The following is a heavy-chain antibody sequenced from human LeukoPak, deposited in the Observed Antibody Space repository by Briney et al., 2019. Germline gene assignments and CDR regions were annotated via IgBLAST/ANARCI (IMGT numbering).Heavy chain of an antibody. CDR1: GGSISSYY. CDR2: INHSGST. V-gene: IGHV4-34*01. Sequence: SETLSLTCTVSGGSISSYYWSWIRQPPGKGLEWIGEINHSGSTNYNPSLKSRVTISVDTSKNQFSLKLSSVTAADTAVYYCARVRYFDWLLSRGYFDYWGQGTLVTVSS. D-gene: IGHD3-9*01. CDR3: ARVRYFDWLLSRGYFDY. J-gene: IGHJ4*02.